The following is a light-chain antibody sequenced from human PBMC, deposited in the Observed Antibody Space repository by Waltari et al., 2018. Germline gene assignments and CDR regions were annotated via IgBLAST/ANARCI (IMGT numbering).Light chain of an antibody. Sequence: DIQMTQSQSSLSASAGDRVTITCRASQGINTFLNWYQQKPGKPPKRLIYGASTLESGVPTRFSGSGSGTDFTLTINSLQPEDFATYYCLQYDSNPWTFGQGTKVEIK. CDR1: QGINTF. CDR2: GAS. V-gene: IGKV1-17*01. J-gene: IGKJ1*01. CDR3: LQYDSNPWT.